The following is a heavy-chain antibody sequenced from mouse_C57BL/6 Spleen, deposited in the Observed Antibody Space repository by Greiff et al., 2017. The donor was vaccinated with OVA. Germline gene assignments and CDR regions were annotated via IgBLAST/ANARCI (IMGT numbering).Heavy chain of an antibody. CDR3: AKPQFITTGYYAMDY. V-gene: IGHV1-7*01. CDR1: GYTFTSYW. CDR2: INPSSGYT. J-gene: IGHJ4*01. Sequence: LVESGADLAKPGASVKLSCKASGYTFTSYWMHWVKQRPGQGLEWIGYINPSSGYTKYNQKFKDKATLTADKSSSTAYMQLSSLTYEDSTVYYCAKPQFITTGYYAMDYWGQGTSVTVSS. D-gene: IGHD1-1*01.